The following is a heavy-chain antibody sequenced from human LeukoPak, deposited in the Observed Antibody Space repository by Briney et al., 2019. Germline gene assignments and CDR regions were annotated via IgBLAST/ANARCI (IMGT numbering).Heavy chain of an antibody. J-gene: IGHJ5*02. V-gene: IGHV1-8*01. CDR2: MNPNSGNT. D-gene: IGHD3-22*01. CDR3: ARGASYYDSSGYYYAWFDP. Sequence: ASVKVSCKASGYTFTSYDINWVRQATGQGLEWMGWMNPNSGNTGYAQKLQGRVTMTRNTSISTAYMELSSLRSEDTAVYYCARGASYYDSSGYYYAWFDPWGQGTLVTVSS. CDR1: GYTFTSYD.